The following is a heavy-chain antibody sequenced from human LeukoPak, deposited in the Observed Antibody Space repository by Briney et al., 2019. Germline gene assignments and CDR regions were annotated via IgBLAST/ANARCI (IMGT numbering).Heavy chain of an antibody. CDR1: GYTFTSYG. CDR2: ISAYNGNT. J-gene: IGHJ5*02. CDR3: ARGRGGYSYADSGAFDP. Sequence: GASVKVSCKASGYTFTSYGISWVRQAPGQGLEWMGWISAYNGNTNYAQKLQGRVTMTTDTSTSTAYMELRSLRSDDTAVYYCARGRGGYSYADSGAFDPWGQGTLVTVSS. D-gene: IGHD5-18*01. V-gene: IGHV1-18*01.